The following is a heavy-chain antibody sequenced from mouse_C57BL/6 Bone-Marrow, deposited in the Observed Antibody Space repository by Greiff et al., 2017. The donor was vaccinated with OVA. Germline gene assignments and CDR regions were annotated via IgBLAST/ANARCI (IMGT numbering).Heavy chain of an antibody. CDR2: IDPSDSYT. D-gene: IGHD2-3*01. Sequence: QVQLQQPGAELVMPGASVKLSCKASGYTFTSYWMHWVKQRPGQGLEWIGEIDPSDSYTNYNQKFKGKSTLTVDKSSSTAYMQLSSLTSEVSAIYYCARDGYYGWFAYWGQGTLVTVSA. CDR3: ARDGYYGWFAY. J-gene: IGHJ3*01. CDR1: GYTFTSYW. V-gene: IGHV1-69*01.